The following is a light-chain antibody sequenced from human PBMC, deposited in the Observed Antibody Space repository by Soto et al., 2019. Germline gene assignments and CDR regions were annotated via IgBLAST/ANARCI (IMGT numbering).Light chain of an antibody. J-gene: IGKJ1*01. CDR2: AAS. CDR3: LQSYSSLWT. CDR1: QSISDS. V-gene: IGKV1-39*01. Sequence: DIQMTQSPSSLSASIGDRVTITCRASQSISDSLNWYQQNPREAPKILIYAASVLQSGVPSRFSGSGSGTDFTLTITNLQPEDFATYYCLQSYSSLWTFGQGTKVEIK.